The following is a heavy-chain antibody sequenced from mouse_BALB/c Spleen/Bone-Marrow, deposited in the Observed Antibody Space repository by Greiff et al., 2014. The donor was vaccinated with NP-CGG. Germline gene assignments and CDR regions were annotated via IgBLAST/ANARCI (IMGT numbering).Heavy chain of an antibody. J-gene: IGHJ2*01. CDR2: IYPSDSYT. V-gene: IGHV1-69*02. D-gene: IGHD1-1*01. Sequence: QVQLKESGAELVRPGASVKLSCKASGYTFTSYWINWVKQRPGQGLEWIGNIYPSDSYTNYNQKFKDKATLTVDKSSSTAYMQPSSPASEDSAVYYCTRGFYGSRYEYLGQGTTLTVSS. CDR3: TRGFYGSRYEY. CDR1: GYTFTSYW.